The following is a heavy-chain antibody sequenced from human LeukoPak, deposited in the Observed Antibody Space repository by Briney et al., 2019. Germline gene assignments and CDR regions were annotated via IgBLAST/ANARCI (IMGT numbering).Heavy chain of an antibody. D-gene: IGHD1-26*01. CDR1: GGSISGYY. Sequence: SETLSLTCAVSGGSISGYYWSWIRQPPGKGLEWIGYIYYSGSTMYNPSLRSRVTISVDTSKNQFSLRLNSVTAADTAMYYCAREKYGGSNDYWGQGTLVTVSS. CDR2: IYYSGST. J-gene: IGHJ4*02. CDR3: AREKYGGSNDY. V-gene: IGHV4-59*01.